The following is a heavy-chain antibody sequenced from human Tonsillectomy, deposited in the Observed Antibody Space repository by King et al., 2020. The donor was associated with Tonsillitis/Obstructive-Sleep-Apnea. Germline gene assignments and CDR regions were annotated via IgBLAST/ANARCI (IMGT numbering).Heavy chain of an antibody. CDR2: INHSGST. D-gene: IGHD3-3*01. Sequence: VQLPQWGAGLLKPSETLSLTCAVYGGSFSGYYWSWIRQPPGKGLEWIGEINHSGSTNYNPSLKSRVTISVDTSKNQFSLKLSSVTAADTAVYYCARGASYDFWSGYYQYNWFDPWGQGTLVTVSS. J-gene: IGHJ5*02. CDR3: ARGASYDFWSGYYQYNWFDP. V-gene: IGHV4-34*01. CDR1: GGSFSGYY.